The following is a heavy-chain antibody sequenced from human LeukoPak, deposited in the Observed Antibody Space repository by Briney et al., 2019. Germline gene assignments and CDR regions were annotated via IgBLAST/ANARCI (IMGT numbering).Heavy chain of an antibody. CDR2: ISYDGSNK. CDR3: ARSIWLFSVVDYFDY. V-gene: IGHV3-30*03. CDR1: GFTFDDYG. J-gene: IGHJ4*02. Sequence: GGSLRLSCAASGFTFDDYGMSWVRQAPGKGLEWVAVISYDGSNKYYADSVKGRFTISRDNSKNTLYLQMNSLRAEDTAVYYCARSIWLFSVVDYFDYWGQGTLVTVSS. D-gene: IGHD2-21*01.